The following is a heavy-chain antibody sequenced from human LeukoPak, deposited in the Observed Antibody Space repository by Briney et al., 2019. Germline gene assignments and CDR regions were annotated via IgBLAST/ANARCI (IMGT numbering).Heavy chain of an antibody. CDR3: ARDSESGSYLDY. Sequence: PGGSLRLSCAASGFTFSSYAMSWVRQAPGKGLEWVSAISGSGGSTYYADSVKGRFTISRDTSKNTVYLQMNSLRTEDTAVYYCARDSESGSYLDYWGQGTLVTVSS. V-gene: IGHV3-23*01. CDR2: ISGSGGST. D-gene: IGHD1-26*01. J-gene: IGHJ4*02. CDR1: GFTFSSYA.